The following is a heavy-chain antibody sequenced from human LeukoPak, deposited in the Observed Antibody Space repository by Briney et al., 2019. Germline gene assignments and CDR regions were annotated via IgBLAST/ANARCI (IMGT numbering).Heavy chain of an antibody. CDR2: IYSGGST. D-gene: IGHD6-19*01. CDR1: GFTVSSNY. J-gene: IGHJ5*02. V-gene: IGHV3-53*01. Sequence: PGGSLRLSCAASGFTVSSNYMSWVRQAPGKGLEWVSVIYSGGSTYYADSVKGRFTISRDNSKNTLYLQMNSLRAEDTAVYYCARFRGRSSGWSNWFDPWGQGTLVTVSS. CDR3: ARFRGRSSGWSNWFDP.